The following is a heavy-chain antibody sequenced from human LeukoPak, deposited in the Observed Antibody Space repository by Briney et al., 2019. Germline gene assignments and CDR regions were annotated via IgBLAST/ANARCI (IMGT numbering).Heavy chain of an antibody. J-gene: IGHJ4*02. V-gene: IGHV3-48*01. CDR2: ISDSRNTI. CDR1: GFTFSSYN. CDR3: ARDRGGAYDFWSGYYTGYFDY. Sequence: GGSLRLSCAASGFTFSSYNMNWVRQAPGKGLEWISYISDSRNTIHYADSVKGRFTISRDNAKNFLYLQMNSLRAEDTAVYFCARDRGGAYDFWSGYYTGYFDYWGQGTLVTVSS. D-gene: IGHD3-3*01.